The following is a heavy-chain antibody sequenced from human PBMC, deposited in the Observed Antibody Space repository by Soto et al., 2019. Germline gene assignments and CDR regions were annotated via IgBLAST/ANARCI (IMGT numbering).Heavy chain of an antibody. CDR2: INHSGST. V-gene: IGHV4-34*01. D-gene: IGHD2-2*01. CDR3: AIREEPAAIGGGDLDP. J-gene: IGHJ5*02. Sequence: SETLSLTCAVYGGSFSGYYWSWIRQPPGKGLEWIGEINHSGSTNYNPSLKSRVTISVDTSKNQFSLKLSSVTAADTAVYYCAIREEPAAIGGGDLDPWGQGTLVTVSS. CDR1: GGSFSGYY.